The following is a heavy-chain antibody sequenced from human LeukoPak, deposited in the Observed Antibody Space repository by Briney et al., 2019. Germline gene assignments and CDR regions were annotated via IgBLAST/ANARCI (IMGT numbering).Heavy chain of an antibody. CDR3: ARRAQGILCFDR. J-gene: IGHJ5*02. D-gene: IGHD1-14*01. CDR1: GFTFGSFG. V-gene: IGHV3-33*01. CDR2: IWSDGSDK. Sequence: GGSLRLSCAASGFTFGSFGMNWVRQAPGKGLEWVADIWSDGSDKYYADSVMSLFTISRDNSMNTLYLQMNSLRAEDTAVYYCARRAQGILCFDRWGQVTLVTFSS.